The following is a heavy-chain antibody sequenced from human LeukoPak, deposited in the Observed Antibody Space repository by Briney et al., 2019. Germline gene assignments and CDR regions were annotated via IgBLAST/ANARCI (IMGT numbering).Heavy chain of an antibody. J-gene: IGHJ4*02. D-gene: IGHD4-11*01. CDR3: ARGGRAVKLDY. CDR1: GGSFSGYY. CDR2: INHSGST. Sequence: SETLSLTCAVYGGSFSGYYWSWIRQPPGKGLEWIGEINHSGSTNYNPSLKSRVTISVDTSKNQFSLKLSSVTAADTAVYYCARGGRAVKLDYWGQGTLVTVSS. V-gene: IGHV4-34*01.